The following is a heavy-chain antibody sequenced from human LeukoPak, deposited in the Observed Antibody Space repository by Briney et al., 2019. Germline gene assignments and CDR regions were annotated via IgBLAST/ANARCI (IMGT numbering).Heavy chain of an antibody. CDR2: ITSSSAST. V-gene: IGHV3-23*01. J-gene: IGHJ4*02. CDR3: AKSGDYSFGY. CDR1: GLTFSNYA. Sequence: GGSLRLSCVASGLTFSNYAMSWVRQAPGKGLEWVSVITSSSASTYYADSVKGRFTISRDNSQNTLWLQMDSLRAEDTALYYCAKSGDYSFGYWGQGTLVTVSS. D-gene: IGHD3-16*01.